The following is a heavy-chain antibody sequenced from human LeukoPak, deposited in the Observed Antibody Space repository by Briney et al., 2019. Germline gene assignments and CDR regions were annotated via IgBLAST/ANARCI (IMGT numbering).Heavy chain of an antibody. V-gene: IGHV4-61*05. J-gene: IGHJ5*02. Sequence: PSETLSLTCTVSGGSINSSRYYWSWIRQPPGKGLEWIGYIYYSGSTNYNPSLKSRVTISVDTSKNQFSLKLSSVTAADTAVYYCARQEIAAAGTGLYNWFDPWGQGTLVTVSS. D-gene: IGHD6-13*01. CDR3: ARQEIAAAGTGLYNWFDP. CDR2: IYYSGST. CDR1: GGSINSSRYY.